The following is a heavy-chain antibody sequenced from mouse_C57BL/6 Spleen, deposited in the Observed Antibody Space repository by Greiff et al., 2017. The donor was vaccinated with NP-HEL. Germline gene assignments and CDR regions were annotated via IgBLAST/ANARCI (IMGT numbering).Heavy chain of an antibody. CDR2: IYPGDGDT. J-gene: IGHJ4*01. CDR1: GYAFSSSW. CDR3: ARDYAMDY. Sequence: VQLQQSGPELVKPGASVKISCKASGYAFSSSWMNWVKQRPGKGLEWIGRIYPGDGDTNYNGKFKGKATLTADKSSSTAYMQLSSLTSEDSAVYLCARDYAMDYWGQGTSVTVSS. V-gene: IGHV1-82*01.